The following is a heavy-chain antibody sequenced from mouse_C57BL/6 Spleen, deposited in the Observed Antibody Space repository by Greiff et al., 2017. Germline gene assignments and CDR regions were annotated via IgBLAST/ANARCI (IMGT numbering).Heavy chain of an antibody. J-gene: IGHJ1*03. CDR3: ARSCNLLLRWYFDV. CDR1: GYSFTGYY. CDR2: INPSTGGT. V-gene: IGHV1-42*01. D-gene: IGHD1-1*01. Sequence: VQLKESGPELVKPGASVKISCKASGYSFTGYYMNWVKQSPEKSLEWIGEINPSTGGTTYNQKFKAKDTLTVDKSSSTAYMQLKSLTSEDSAVYYCARSCNLLLRWYFDVWGTGTTVTVSS.